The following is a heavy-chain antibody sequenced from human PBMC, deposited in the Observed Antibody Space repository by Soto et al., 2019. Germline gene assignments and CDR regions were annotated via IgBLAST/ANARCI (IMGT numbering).Heavy chain of an antibody. CDR2: IYYSGST. J-gene: IGHJ2*01. Sequence: SETLSLTCTVSGGSVSSGSYYWSWIRQPPGKGLEWIGYIYYSGSTNYNPSLKSRVTISVDTSKNQFSLKLSSVTAADTAVYYCARAPEINMIVAPSYLDLWGRGTLVTVSS. D-gene: IGHD3-22*01. V-gene: IGHV4-61*01. CDR3: ARAPEINMIVAPSYLDL. CDR1: GGSVSSGSYY.